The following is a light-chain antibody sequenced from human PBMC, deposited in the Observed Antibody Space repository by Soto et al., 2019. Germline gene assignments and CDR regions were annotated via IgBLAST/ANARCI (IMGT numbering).Light chain of an antibody. CDR2: GAS. Sequence: FGLTQSPGTLSLSPGERATLSSRARQSVSSSYLAWYQQKPGKAPRLLILGASSRATGIPERFSGSGSGTDFTLTISRLEPEDIAVYYCQYYGTSPKPFGQGTKVDI. J-gene: IGKJ1*01. V-gene: IGKV3-20*01. CDR3: QYYGTSPKP. CDR1: QSVSSSY.